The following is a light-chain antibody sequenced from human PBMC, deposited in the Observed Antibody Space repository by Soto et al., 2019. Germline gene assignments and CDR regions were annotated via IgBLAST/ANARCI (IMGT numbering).Light chain of an antibody. CDR2: GAS. CDR1: QGVSSN. V-gene: IGKV3-15*01. CDR3: QQYNNWPPWT. J-gene: IGKJ1*01. Sequence: EIGMTQSPATLSVPPGERATLSARASQGVSSNLAWYQQKPGQAPRPLIYGASTRATGIPARFSGSGSGTEFTLTISSLQSEDFAVYYCQQYNNWPPWTFGQGTKVEIK.